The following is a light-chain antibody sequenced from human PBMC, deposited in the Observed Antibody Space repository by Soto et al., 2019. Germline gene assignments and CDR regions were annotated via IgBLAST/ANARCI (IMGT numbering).Light chain of an antibody. V-gene: IGKV3-15*01. J-gene: IGKJ1*01. CDR2: GAS. Sequence: ETVMTEAPATLPLSPGERATLSCRASQSVSSNLALYQQKPGQAPRLLIYGASTRATAIPARFSGSGCGTEFTLTISSQPPDDLATYCWQQDNSYWTFGQGTMVDIK. CDR3: QQDNSYWT. CDR1: QSVSSN.